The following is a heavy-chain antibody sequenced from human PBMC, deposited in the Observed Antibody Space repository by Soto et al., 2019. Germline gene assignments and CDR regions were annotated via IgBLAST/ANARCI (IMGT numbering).Heavy chain of an antibody. Sequence: GSSVKVSCKASGGTFRNFAISWVRQAPGKGLAWMGGMIPIFHTANYAQNFQGRLTIKADESTSTAYMELSSLRSEDTAIYYCATDGIGNCGDHRCSRSYYFEYWGQGTLVTVSS. CDR3: ATDGIGNCGDHRCSRSYYFEY. J-gene: IGHJ4*02. D-gene: IGHD2-21*01. V-gene: IGHV1-69*13. CDR2: MIPIFHTA. CDR1: GGTFRNFA.